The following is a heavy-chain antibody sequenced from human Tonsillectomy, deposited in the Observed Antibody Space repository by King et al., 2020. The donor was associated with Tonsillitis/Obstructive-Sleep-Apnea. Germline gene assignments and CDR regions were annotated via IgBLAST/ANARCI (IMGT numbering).Heavy chain of an antibody. D-gene: IGHD2-8*02. CDR3: ARTTRYCTGGVCYYNY. CDR2: IYWDDDN. Sequence: TFKESGPTLVKPTQTLTLTCTFSGFSLSTSGVGVGWIRQPPGKALEGLALIYWDDDNRYSPSLKSRLTLTQDTSKNQVGLTMTNLDTVDTATYFWARTTRYCTGGVCYYNYWGQGTLVTVSA. J-gene: IGHJ4*02. CDR1: GFSLSTSGVG. V-gene: IGHV2-5*02.